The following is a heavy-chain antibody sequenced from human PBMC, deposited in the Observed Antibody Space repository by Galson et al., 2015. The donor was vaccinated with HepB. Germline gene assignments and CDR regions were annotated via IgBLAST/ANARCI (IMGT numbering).Heavy chain of an antibody. CDR1: GFTFSSYS. Sequence: SLRLSCAASGFTFSSYSMNWVRQAPGKGLEWVSSISSSSSYIYYADSVKGRFTISRDNAKNSLYLQMNSLRAEDTAVYYCARDTTFWSSSPYHFDYWGQGTLVTVSS. D-gene: IGHD2/OR15-2a*01. J-gene: IGHJ4*02. CDR3: ARDTTFWSSSPYHFDY. V-gene: IGHV3-21*01. CDR2: ISSSSSYI.